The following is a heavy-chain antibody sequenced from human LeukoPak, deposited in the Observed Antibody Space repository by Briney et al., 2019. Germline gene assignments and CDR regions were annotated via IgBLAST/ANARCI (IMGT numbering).Heavy chain of an antibody. CDR3: AKAHYASGSYYTASFDY. D-gene: IGHD3-10*01. V-gene: IGHV3-23*01. Sequence: SGGSLRLSCAASGFTFSSYAMSWVRQAPGKGLEWVSEIIDNGRRTYYADSVRGRFTISRDNSKNTVYLQMNSLRAEDTALYYCAKAHYASGSYYTASFDYWGQGTLVTDSS. CDR1: GFTFSSYA. CDR2: IIDNGRRT. J-gene: IGHJ4*02.